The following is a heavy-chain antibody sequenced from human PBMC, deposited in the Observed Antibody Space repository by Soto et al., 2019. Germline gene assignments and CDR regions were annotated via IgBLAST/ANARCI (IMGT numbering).Heavy chain of an antibody. CDR1: GFTFSNSG. V-gene: IGHV3-30*03. CDR3: TGKIASGH. D-gene: IGHD2-8*02. Sequence: QVQLVESGGGVVQPGRSLRLSCAASGFTFSNSGMHWVRQAPGKGLEWVAVISSDGNTQFYADSVKGRFSISRDNSKNTLYLDMNSLRADDAAVYYCTGKIASGHWGQGTLVTVSS. CDR2: ISSDGNTQ. J-gene: IGHJ4*02.